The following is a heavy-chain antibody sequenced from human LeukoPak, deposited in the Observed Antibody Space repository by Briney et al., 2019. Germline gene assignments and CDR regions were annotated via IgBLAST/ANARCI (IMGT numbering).Heavy chain of an antibody. CDR3: ARGYGAFDI. CDR1: GFTFSSYA. J-gene: IGHJ3*02. V-gene: IGHV3-23*01. CDR2: ISGGDGST. Sequence: PGGSLRLSCAASGFTFSSYAMRWVRQAPGKGLEWVSGISGGDGSTNYADSVKGRFTISRDNSKNTLYLQMYSLRVEDTALYYCARGYGAFDIWGQGTMVSVPS. D-gene: IGHD3-16*01.